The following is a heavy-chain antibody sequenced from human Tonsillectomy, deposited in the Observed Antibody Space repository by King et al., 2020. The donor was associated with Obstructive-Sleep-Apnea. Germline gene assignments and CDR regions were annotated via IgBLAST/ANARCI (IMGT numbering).Heavy chain of an antibody. CDR3: ARGGGYSTGWYESLDV. V-gene: IGHV4-59*01. Sequence: QLQESGPGLVKPSENLSLTCSVSGGGSIENYSWSWIRQPPRGGLEWIGYFYHSGPSNNNPSLKSRVSISIDTSSKRISLKMTSVTDADTAVYYCARGGGYSTGWYESLDVWGQGTAVSVSS. J-gene: IGHJ6*02. CDR1: GGGSIENYS. CDR2: FYHSGPS. D-gene: IGHD6-19*01.